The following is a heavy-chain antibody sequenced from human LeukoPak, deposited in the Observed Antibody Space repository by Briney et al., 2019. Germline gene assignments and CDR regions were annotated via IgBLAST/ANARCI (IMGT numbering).Heavy chain of an antibody. CDR3: ARGGIAVADGNWFDP. CDR2: ISAYNGNT. Sequence: GAPVEVSCTASGYTFTRYGISWVRQAPGHGLEWVGWISAYNGNTNYAQTLQGRVTMTTDTSTSTAYMELRSLRCDDTAVYYCARGGIAVADGNWFDPWGQGTLVTVSS. CDR1: GYTFTRYG. J-gene: IGHJ5*02. V-gene: IGHV1-18*01. D-gene: IGHD6-19*01.